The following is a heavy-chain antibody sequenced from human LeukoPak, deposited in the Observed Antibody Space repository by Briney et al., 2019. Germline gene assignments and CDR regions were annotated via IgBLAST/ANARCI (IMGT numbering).Heavy chain of an antibody. CDR3: GSRIATAGSVDC. V-gene: IGHV3-53*01. CDR2: IYSSGST. Sequence: PGGSLRLSCAASGFSVSSNYMSWVRQAPGKGLEWVSVIYSSGSTYYADSVKGRFTISRDNSKNTLHLQMNTLRAEDTAVYYCGSRIATAGSVDCWGQGTLVTVSS. D-gene: IGHD6-13*01. J-gene: IGHJ4*02. CDR1: GFSVSSNY.